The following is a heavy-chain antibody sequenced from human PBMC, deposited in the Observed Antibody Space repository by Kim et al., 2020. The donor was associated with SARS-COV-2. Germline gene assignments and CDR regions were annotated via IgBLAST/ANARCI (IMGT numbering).Heavy chain of an antibody. CDR2: INPNSGGT. Sequence: ASVMVSCKASGYTFTGYYMHWVRQAPGQGLEWMGRINPNSGGTNYAQKFQGRVTMTRDTSISTAYMELSRLRSDDTAVYYCARSLSSYGSGTRSVVFWGQGTLVTVSS. V-gene: IGHV1-2*06. CDR1: GYTFTGYY. D-gene: IGHD3-10*01. J-gene: IGHJ4*02. CDR3: ARSLSSYGSGTRSVVF.